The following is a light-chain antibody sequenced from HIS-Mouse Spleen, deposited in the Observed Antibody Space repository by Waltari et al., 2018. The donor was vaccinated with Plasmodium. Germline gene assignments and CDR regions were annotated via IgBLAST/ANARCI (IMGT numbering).Light chain of an antibody. CDR3: YSTDSSGNHRV. CDR1: ALPKKY. V-gene: IGLV3-10*01. CDR2: EDR. Sequence: SYELTQPPSVSVSPGQTARITCSGDALPKKYAYWYQPKSGQAPVLVIYEDRKRPSGRREIFSGSRSGTMATLTIRGAQVEDEADYYCYSTDSSGNHRVFGGGTKLTVL. J-gene: IGLJ3*02.